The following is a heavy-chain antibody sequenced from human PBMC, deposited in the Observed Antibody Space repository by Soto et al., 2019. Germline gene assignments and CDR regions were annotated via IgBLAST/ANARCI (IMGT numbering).Heavy chain of an antibody. CDR3: ASGYVVVITKYYYYYYGMDV. CDR1: GGSISSSSYY. CDR2: IYYSGST. V-gene: IGHV4-39*01. Sequence: SETLSLTCTVSGGSISSSSYYWGWIRQPPGKGLEWIGSIYYSGSTYYNPSLKSRVTISVYTSKNQFSLKLSSVTAADTAVYYCASGYVVVITKYYYYYYGMDVWGQGTTVTVSS. J-gene: IGHJ6*02. D-gene: IGHD3-22*01.